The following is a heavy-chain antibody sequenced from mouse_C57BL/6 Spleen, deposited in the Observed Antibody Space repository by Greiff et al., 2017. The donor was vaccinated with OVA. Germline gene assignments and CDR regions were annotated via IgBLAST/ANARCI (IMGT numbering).Heavy chain of an antibody. V-gene: IGHV5-16*01. Sequence: EVKLVESEGGLVQPGSSMKLSCTASGFTFSDYYMAWVRQVPEKGLEWVANINYDGSSTYYLDSLKSRFIISRDNAKNILYLQMSSLKSEDTATYYCARGRLGEGYFDYGGQGTTLTVSS. CDR2: INYDGSST. J-gene: IGHJ2*01. CDR3: ARGRLGEGYFDY. CDR1: GFTFSDYY. D-gene: IGHD4-1*01.